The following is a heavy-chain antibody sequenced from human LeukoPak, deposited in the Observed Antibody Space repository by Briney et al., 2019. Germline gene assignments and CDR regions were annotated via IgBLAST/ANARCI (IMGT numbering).Heavy chain of an antibody. D-gene: IGHD3-10*01. V-gene: IGHV1-69*02. CDR1: GGTFSSYP. J-gene: IGHJ4*02. Sequence: SVKVSCKASGGTFSSYPISWVRQAPGQGLEWMGRIIPILNIPNYAQNFQGTVTITADKSTSTAYMELSSLRSEDTAVYYCCISGRSNFDYWGQGTLVTVSS. CDR2: IIPILNIP. CDR3: CISGRSNFDY.